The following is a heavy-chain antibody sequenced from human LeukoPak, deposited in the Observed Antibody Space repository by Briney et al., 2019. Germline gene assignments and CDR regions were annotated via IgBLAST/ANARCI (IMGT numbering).Heavy chain of an antibody. V-gene: IGHV3-30*02. CDR1: GFSFGDYS. Sequence: PGGSLRLSCTASGFSFGDYSMNWVRQSPGKGLEWVAFIRYDGNIKFYADSMKGRFTISRDNSKNTLYLHINSLRPEDTALYYCVKDNPLDYWGQGTLVIVSS. J-gene: IGHJ4*02. CDR3: VKDNPLDY. CDR2: IRYDGNIK. D-gene: IGHD1-14*01.